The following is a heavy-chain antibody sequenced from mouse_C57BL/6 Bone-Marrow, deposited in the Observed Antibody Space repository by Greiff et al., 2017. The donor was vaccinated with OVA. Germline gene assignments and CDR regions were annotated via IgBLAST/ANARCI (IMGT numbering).Heavy chain of an antibody. CDR2: INPNNGGT. CDR3: ASVYYYGSSAGYYAMDY. Sequence: VQLKQSGPELVKPGASVKISCKASGYTFTDYYMNWVKQSHGKSLEWIGDINPNNGGTSYNQKFKGKATLTVDKSSSTAYMELRSLTSEDSAVYYCASVYYYGSSAGYYAMDYWGQGTSVTVSS. D-gene: IGHD1-1*01. CDR1: GYTFTDYY. V-gene: IGHV1-26*01. J-gene: IGHJ4*01.